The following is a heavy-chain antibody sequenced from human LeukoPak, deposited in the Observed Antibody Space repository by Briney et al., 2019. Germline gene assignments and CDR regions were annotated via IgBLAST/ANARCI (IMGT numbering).Heavy chain of an antibody. CDR2: IYYSGST. CDR1: GGSITGYY. J-gene: IGHJ3*02. Sequence: SETLSLTCTVSGGSITGYYWSWIRQPPWKGLEWIGYIYYSGSTNYNPSLKSRVTISIDTSKDQFSLKLSSVTAADTAVYYCARYSYCGGDCYDAFDIWGQGTMVTVSS. V-gene: IGHV4-59*01. CDR3: ARYSYCGGDCYDAFDI. D-gene: IGHD2-21*02.